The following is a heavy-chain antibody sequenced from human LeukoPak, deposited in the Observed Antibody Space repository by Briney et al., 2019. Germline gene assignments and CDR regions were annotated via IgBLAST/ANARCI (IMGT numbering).Heavy chain of an antibody. D-gene: IGHD5-18*01. Sequence: GGSLRLSCAASGFTFSSYSMNWVRQAPGKGLEWVSSISSSSSYIYYADSVKGRFTISRDNAKNSLYLQMNSLRAEDTAVYYCARANRYSYGYKYYFDYWGQGTLVTVSS. CDR3: ARANRYSYGYKYYFDY. CDR2: ISSSSSYI. J-gene: IGHJ4*02. CDR1: GFTFSSYS. V-gene: IGHV3-21*01.